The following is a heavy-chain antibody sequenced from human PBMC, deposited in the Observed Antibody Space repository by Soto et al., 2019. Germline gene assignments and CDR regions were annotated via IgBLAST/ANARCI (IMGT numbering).Heavy chain of an antibody. Sequence: CTVSGGSISSGGYYWTWIRQHPGKGLEWIGYIYYSGSTYYNPSLKSRVTISVDTSKNQFSLNLRSVTAADTAVYYCARAGHSSSSEGAIWFDPWGQGTLFTVSP. D-gene: IGHD6-6*01. CDR1: GGSISSGGYY. V-gene: IGHV4-31*03. J-gene: IGHJ5*02. CDR2: IYYSGST. CDR3: ARAGHSSSSEGAIWFDP.